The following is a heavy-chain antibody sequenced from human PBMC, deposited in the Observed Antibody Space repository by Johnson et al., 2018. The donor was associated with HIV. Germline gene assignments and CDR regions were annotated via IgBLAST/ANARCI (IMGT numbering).Heavy chain of an antibody. CDR2: ISWNSGSI. D-gene: IGHD3-22*01. Sequence: LVESGGGLVQPGRSLRLSCAASGFTFDDYAMHWVRQAPGKGLEWVSGISWNSGSIGYADSVKGRFTISRDNAKNSLYLQMNSLRAEDTALYYCAKGDPSGYDSSGSLEAFDIWGQGTMVTVSS. CDR1: GFTFDDYA. J-gene: IGHJ3*02. CDR3: AKGDPSGYDSSGSLEAFDI. V-gene: IGHV3-9*01.